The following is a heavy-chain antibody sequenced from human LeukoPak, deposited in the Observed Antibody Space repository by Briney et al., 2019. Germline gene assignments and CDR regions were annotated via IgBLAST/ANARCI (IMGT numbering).Heavy chain of an antibody. CDR1: GYTFSDFY. CDR3: ARVRLADERAWAY. Sequence: ASVKVSCKASGYTFSDFYIHCVRQAPGQGLEYVGWITPKSGDTYSPQRFQGRVTMTRDPSISTAYMELSSLRSDDTAVYFCARVRLADERAWAYWGQGTLVTVSS. V-gene: IGHV1-2*02. D-gene: IGHD3-3*02. CDR2: ITPKSGDT. J-gene: IGHJ4*02.